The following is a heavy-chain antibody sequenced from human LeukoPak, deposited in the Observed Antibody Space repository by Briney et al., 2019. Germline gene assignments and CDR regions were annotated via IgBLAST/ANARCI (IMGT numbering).Heavy chain of an antibody. V-gene: IGHV4-34*01. CDR2: INHSGST. CDR3: ARTLFDYGDYHGGIFDY. D-gene: IGHD4-17*01. J-gene: IGHJ4*02. CDR1: GGSFSGYY. Sequence: SETLSLTCAVYGGSFSGYYWSWSRQPPGKGLEWIGEINHSGSTNYNPSLKSRVTISVDTSKNQFSLKLSSVTAADTAVYYCARTLFDYGDYHGGIFDYWGQGTLVTVSS.